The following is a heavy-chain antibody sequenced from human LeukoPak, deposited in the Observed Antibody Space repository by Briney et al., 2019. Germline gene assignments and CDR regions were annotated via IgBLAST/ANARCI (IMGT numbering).Heavy chain of an antibody. CDR3: AGGTYYYDSSGYYYGEYNY. CDR1: GGTFSSYA. D-gene: IGHD3-22*01. Sequence: SVKVSCKASGGTFSSYATSWVRQAPGQGLEWMGGIIPIFGTANYAQKFQGRVTITADESTSTAYMELSSLRSEDTAVYYCAGGTYYYDSSGYYYGEYNYWGQGTLVTVSS. J-gene: IGHJ4*02. V-gene: IGHV1-69*13. CDR2: IIPIFGTA.